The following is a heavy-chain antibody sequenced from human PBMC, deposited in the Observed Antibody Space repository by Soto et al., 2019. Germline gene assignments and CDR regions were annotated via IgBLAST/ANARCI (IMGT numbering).Heavy chain of an antibody. Sequence: QVQLVQSGAEVKKPGSSVKVSCKASGGTFSSYAISWVRQAPGQGLEWMGGIIPIFGTANYAQKFQGRVTITADQSTSTAHMELSSLRSGDTAVYYCARAFVLKSYYYYGMDVWGQGTTVTVS. D-gene: IGHD2-21*01. CDR2: IIPIFGTA. CDR3: ARAFVLKSYYYYGMDV. J-gene: IGHJ6*02. CDR1: GGTFSSYA. V-gene: IGHV1-69*01.